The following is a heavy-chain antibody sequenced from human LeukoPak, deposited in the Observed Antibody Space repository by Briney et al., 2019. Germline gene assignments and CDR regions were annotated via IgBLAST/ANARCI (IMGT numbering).Heavy chain of an antibody. Sequence: GGSLRLSCAASGFTVSSSYMYWVRQAPGKGLEWVSFFYRGDSTYYAESVRGRFTISRDNSKNTLYLLMNSLIPEDTAVYYCAREVVSSPSYFDSWGQGTLVAVSS. CDR1: GFTVSSSY. D-gene: IGHD2-15*01. V-gene: IGHV3-53*01. CDR3: AREVVSSPSYFDS. J-gene: IGHJ4*02. CDR2: FYRGDST.